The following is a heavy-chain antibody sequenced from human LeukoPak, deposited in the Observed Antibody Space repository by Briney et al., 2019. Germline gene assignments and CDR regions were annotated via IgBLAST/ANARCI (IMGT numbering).Heavy chain of an antibody. J-gene: IGHJ3*02. D-gene: IGHD2-15*01. Sequence: PGGSLRLSCAASGFTFSSYGMSWVRQAPGKGLEWVSSISSSSSYIYYADSVKGRFTISRDNAKNSLYLQMNSLRAEDTAVYYCASKGLVGSTNAFDIWGQGTMVTVSS. V-gene: IGHV3-21*01. CDR3: ASKGLVGSTNAFDI. CDR2: ISSSSSYI. CDR1: GFTFSSYG.